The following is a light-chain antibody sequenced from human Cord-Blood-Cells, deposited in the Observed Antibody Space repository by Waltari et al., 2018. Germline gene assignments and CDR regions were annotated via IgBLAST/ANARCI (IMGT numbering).Light chain of an antibody. V-gene: IGKV2-28*01. CDR2: LGS. Sequence: LPVTPGEPASISCRSSQSLLHSNGYNYLDWYLQKPGQSPQLLIYLGSNRASGVPDRFSGSGSGTDFTLKISRVEAEDVGVYYCMQALQTPWTFGQGTKVEIK. CDR1: QSLLHSNGYNY. J-gene: IGKJ1*01. CDR3: MQALQTPWT.